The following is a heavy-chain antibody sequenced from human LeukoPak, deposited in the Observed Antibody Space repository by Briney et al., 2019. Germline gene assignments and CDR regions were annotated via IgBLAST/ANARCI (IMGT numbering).Heavy chain of an antibody. V-gene: IGHV3-64D*06. D-gene: IGHD4-17*01. J-gene: IGHJ4*02. CDR3: VKPQDYGDYYPYFDY. CDR2: ISSNGGST. Sequence: GGSLRLSCSASGFTFSSYATHWVRQAPGKGLEYVSAISSNGGSTYYADSVKGRFTISRDNSKNTLYLQMSSLRAEDTAVYYCVKPQDYGDYYPYFDYWGQGTLVTVSS. CDR1: GFTFSSYA.